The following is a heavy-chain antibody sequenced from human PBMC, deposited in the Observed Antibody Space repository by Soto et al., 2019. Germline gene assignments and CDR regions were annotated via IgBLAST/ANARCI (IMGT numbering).Heavy chain of an antibody. CDR2: IYYSGNT. CDR3: ARQSTAWPNFDS. V-gene: IGHV4-59*01. CDR1: GGSISNYY. Sequence: PSESLSLTCAVSGGSISNYYRSWIRQPPGKGLEWIGYIYYSGNTNYNPSLKSRVTISVDTSKKQFSLKVSAVTAADTAVYYCARQSTAWPNFDSWGQGTLVTVSS. D-gene: IGHD2-21*02. J-gene: IGHJ4*02.